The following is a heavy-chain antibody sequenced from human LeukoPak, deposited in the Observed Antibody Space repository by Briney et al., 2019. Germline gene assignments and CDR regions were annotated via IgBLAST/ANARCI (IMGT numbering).Heavy chain of an antibody. Sequence: GASVKVSCKASGYTFTGYYMHWVRQAPGQGLEWMGWINPNSGGTNYAQKFQGRVTMTRHTSISTAYMELSRLRSDDTAVYYCAREPYYGSGSPFNWGQGTLVTVSS. J-gene: IGHJ4*02. CDR2: INPNSGGT. CDR3: AREPYYGSGSPFN. CDR1: GYTFTGYY. D-gene: IGHD3-10*01. V-gene: IGHV1-2*02.